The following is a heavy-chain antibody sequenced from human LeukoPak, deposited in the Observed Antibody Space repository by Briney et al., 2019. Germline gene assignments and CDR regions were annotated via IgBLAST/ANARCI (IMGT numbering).Heavy chain of an antibody. Sequence: PGGSLRLSCAASGITVNTNYMSWVRQAPGKGLEWVAVIYSGGSTYYAGSVKGRFTISRDNSKNTLYLQMNSLRVEDTAVYYCARGEGGILATPEDYWGQGTLVTVSS. D-gene: IGHD1-14*01. CDR3: ARGEGGILATPEDY. J-gene: IGHJ4*02. CDR1: GITVNTNY. V-gene: IGHV3-53*01. CDR2: IYSGGST.